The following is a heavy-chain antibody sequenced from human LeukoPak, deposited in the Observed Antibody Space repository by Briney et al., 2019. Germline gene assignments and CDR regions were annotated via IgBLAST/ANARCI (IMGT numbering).Heavy chain of an antibody. Sequence: SETLSLTCTVSGGPISSDLYYWNWIRQPAAKGLEWIGRFYNSGRTNFNPSLKSRVTISADTSKNQFSLKLRSVTAADTAVYYCARGDLKSDWFDPWGQGTLVIVST. V-gene: IGHV4-61*02. J-gene: IGHJ5*02. CDR2: FYNSGRT. CDR3: ARGDLKSDWFDP. CDR1: GGPISSDLYY. D-gene: IGHD3-3*01.